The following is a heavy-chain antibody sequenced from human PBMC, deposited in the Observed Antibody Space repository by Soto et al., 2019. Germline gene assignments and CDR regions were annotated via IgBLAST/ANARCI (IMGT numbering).Heavy chain of an antibody. V-gene: IGHV4-59*01. D-gene: IGHD6-19*01. Sequence: SETLSLTCTVSGGSISSYYWSWIRQPPGKGLEWIGYIYYSGSTNYNPSLKSRVTISVDTSKNQFSLKLSSVTAADTAVYYCARELAGDYYYYQDVWGKGTTVTVSS. CDR1: GGSISSYY. CDR3: ARELAGDYYYYQDV. CDR2: IYYSGST. J-gene: IGHJ6*03.